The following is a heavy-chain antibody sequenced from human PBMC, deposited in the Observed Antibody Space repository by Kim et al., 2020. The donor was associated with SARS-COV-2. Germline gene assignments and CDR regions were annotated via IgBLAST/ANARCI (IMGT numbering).Heavy chain of an antibody. Sequence: GGSLRLSCAASGFTFSSYWMHWVRQAPGKGLVWVSRINSDGSSTSYADSVKGRFTISRDNAKNTLYLQMNSLRAEDTAVYYCARVGIEYGENYFDYWGQGTLVTVSS. CDR1: GFTFSSYW. CDR2: INSDGSST. J-gene: IGHJ4*02. V-gene: IGHV3-74*01. D-gene: IGHD4-17*01. CDR3: ARVGIEYGENYFDY.